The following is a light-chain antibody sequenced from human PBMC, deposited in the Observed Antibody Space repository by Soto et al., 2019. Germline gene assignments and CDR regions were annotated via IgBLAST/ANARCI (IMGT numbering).Light chain of an antibody. CDR2: DVS. Sequence: QSALTQPAAVSGSPGQSITISCTGTSSDVGDYNYVSWYQQHPGKAPKLMIFDVSNRPSGVSNRFSCSRSGNTASLTISGLQAEDEADYYCSSYTSSSARVFGIGTKVTVL. CDR3: SSYTSSSARV. V-gene: IGLV2-14*01. CDR1: SSDVGDYNY. J-gene: IGLJ1*01.